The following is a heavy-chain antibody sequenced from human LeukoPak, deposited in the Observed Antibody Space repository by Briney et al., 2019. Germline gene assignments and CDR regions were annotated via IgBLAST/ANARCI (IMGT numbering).Heavy chain of an antibody. V-gene: IGHV1-18*01. CDR2: ISTYNGNT. J-gene: IGHJ4*02. CDR3: ARDKNWDLEY. Sequence: ASVKVSCKASGYTFTSYGISWMRQAPGQGLEWMGWISTYNGNTNYAQNLQGSVTMTTDTSTSTAYMELRSLRSDDTAAYYCARDKNWDLEYWGQGTLVTVSS. CDR1: GYTFTSYG. D-gene: IGHD7-27*01.